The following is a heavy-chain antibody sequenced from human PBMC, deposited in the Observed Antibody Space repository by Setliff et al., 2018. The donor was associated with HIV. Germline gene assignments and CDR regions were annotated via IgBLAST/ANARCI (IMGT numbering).Heavy chain of an antibody. CDR2: INHSGST. CDR3: ARNPAIPFYDSSGYYYRYYYYYMDV. V-gene: IGHV4-34*01. D-gene: IGHD3-22*01. Sequence: SETLSLTCAVYGGSFSGYYWSWIRQPPGKGLEWIGEINHSGSTNYNPSLKSRVTISVDTSKNQFSLKLSSVTAADTAVYYCARNPAIPFYDSSGYYYRYYYYYMDVWGKGTTVTAP. J-gene: IGHJ6*03. CDR1: GGSFSGYY.